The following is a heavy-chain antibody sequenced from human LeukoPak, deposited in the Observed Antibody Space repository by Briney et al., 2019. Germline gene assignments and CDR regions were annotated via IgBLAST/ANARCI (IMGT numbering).Heavy chain of an antibody. CDR2: IYHSGGT. Sequence: SETLSLTCAVSGYSISSGYYWGWIRQPPGKGLEWIGSIYHSGGTYYNPSLKSRVTISVDTSKNQFSLKLSSVTAADTAVYYCLKTLYYYDSSGYHAGGAFDIWGQGTMVTVSS. D-gene: IGHD3-22*01. CDR3: LKTLYYYDSSGYHAGGAFDI. J-gene: IGHJ3*02. CDR1: GYSISSGYY. V-gene: IGHV4-38-2*01.